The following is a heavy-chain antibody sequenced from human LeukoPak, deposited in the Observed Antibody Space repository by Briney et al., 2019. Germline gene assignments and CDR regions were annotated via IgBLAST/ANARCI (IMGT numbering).Heavy chain of an antibody. CDR1: GGSISSYY. CDR3: ARVEGSRDPDAFDI. V-gene: IGHV4-59*12. J-gene: IGHJ3*02. CDR2: IYYSGST. D-gene: IGHD6-13*01. Sequence: SETLSLTCTVSGGSISSYYWSWIRQPPGKGLEWIGYIYYSGSTNYNPSLKSRVTISVDTSKNQFSLKLSSVTAADTAVYYCARVEGSRDPDAFDIWGQGTMVTVSS.